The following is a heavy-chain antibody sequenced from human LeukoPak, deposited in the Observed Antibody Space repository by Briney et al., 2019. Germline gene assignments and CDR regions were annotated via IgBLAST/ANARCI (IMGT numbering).Heavy chain of an antibody. CDR2: ISGSGGST. V-gene: IGHV3-23*01. Sequence: GGTLRLSCAASGFTFSSYAMSWVRQAPGKGLEWVSAISGSGGSTYYADSVKGRFTISRDNSKNTLYLQMNSLRAEDTAVYYCAKTSGYSSSRSDYWGQGTLVTVSS. CDR1: GFTFSSYA. D-gene: IGHD6-13*01. J-gene: IGHJ4*02. CDR3: AKTSGYSSSRSDY.